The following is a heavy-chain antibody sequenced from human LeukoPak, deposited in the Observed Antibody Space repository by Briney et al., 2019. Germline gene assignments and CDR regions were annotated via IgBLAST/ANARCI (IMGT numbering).Heavy chain of an antibody. CDR3: ARKTHDSSGLIPHPGVFDI. CDR1: GGSISSYY. D-gene: IGHD3-22*01. Sequence: PSETLSLTCTVSGGSISSYYWSWIRQPPGKGLEWIGYIYYSGSTNYNPSLKSRVTISVDKSKNQFSLKLSSVTAADTAVYYCARKTHDSSGLIPHPGVFDIWGQGTMVTVSS. J-gene: IGHJ3*02. CDR2: IYYSGST. V-gene: IGHV4-59*12.